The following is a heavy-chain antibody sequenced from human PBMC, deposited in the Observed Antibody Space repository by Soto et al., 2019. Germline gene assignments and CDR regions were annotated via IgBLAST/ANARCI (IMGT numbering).Heavy chain of an antibody. CDR2: IIPIFGTA. CDR1: GGTFSSYA. V-gene: IGHV1-69*12. CDR3: ARQLAYCGGDCYWSFDY. D-gene: IGHD2-21*02. Sequence: QVQLVQSGAEVKKPGSSVKVSCKASGGTFSSYAISWVRQAPGQGLEWMGGIIPIFGTANYAQKFQGRVTITADESTSTAYMELSSLRSEDTAVYYCARQLAYCGGDCYWSFDYWGQGTLVTVSS. J-gene: IGHJ4*02.